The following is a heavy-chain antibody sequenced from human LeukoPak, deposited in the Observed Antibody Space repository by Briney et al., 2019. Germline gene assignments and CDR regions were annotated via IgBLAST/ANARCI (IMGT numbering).Heavy chain of an antibody. CDR3: ARGFESSTSFVSDFDF. V-gene: IGHV1-69*04. CDR1: GGSFNTYG. D-gene: IGHD6-13*01. J-gene: IGHJ4*02. Sequence: SVKVSCKASGGSFNTYGISWVRQAPGQGLEWMGRIIPTLSITNYAQKFRGRVTITADKSTTTAYMELSSLRSEDTAGYFCARGFESSTSFVSDFDFWGQGSLVTVSS. CDR2: IIPTLSIT.